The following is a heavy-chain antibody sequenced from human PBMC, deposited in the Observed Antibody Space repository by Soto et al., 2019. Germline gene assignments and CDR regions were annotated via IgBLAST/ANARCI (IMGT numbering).Heavy chain of an antibody. CDR2: MYYSVTT. Sequence: QLQLQESGPGLVKPSETLSLTCTVSGDSISSTRYYWAWIRQSPGKGLEWIGSMYYSVTTYYNPSLKTRVSISVDTSRNQFSLKLSSVTAADTAVYYCAKCARGFSKFDSWGQGTLVAVSS. V-gene: IGHV4-39*01. D-gene: IGHD5-18*01. CDR1: GDSISSTRYY. J-gene: IGHJ4*02. CDR3: AKCARGFSKFDS.